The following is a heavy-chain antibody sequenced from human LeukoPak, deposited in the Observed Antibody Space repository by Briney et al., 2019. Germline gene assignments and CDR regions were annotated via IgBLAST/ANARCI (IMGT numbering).Heavy chain of an antibody. CDR2: IGGSAGSA. Sequence: PGGSLRLSCAASGFTFSSYWMSWVRQAPGKGLEWVSTIGGSAGSAYYADSVKGRFTVSRDNSKNTIYLQMNGLRVEDTAVYYCAKDRESSSWYFDYWGQGTLVTVSS. D-gene: IGHD6-13*01. J-gene: IGHJ4*02. V-gene: IGHV3-23*01. CDR3: AKDRESSSWYFDY. CDR1: GFTFSSYW.